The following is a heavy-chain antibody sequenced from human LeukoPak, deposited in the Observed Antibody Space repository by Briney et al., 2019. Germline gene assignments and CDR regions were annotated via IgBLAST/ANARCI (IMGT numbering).Heavy chain of an antibody. V-gene: IGHV4-34*01. CDR1: GGSFSGYY. CDR2: INHSGST. CDR3: ARFIRYYYDSSGLRAPYYFDY. Sequence: PSETLSLTCAVYGGSFSGYYWSWIRQPPGKGLEWIGEINHSGSTNYNPSLKSRVTISVDTSKNQFSLKLSSVTAADTAVYYCARFIRYYYDSSGLRAPYYFDYRGQGTLVTVSS. J-gene: IGHJ4*02. D-gene: IGHD3-22*01.